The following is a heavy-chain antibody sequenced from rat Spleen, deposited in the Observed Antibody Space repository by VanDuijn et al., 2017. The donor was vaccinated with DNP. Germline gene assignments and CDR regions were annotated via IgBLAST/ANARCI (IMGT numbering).Heavy chain of an antibody. CDR1: DYSITSSYR. Sequence: EVQLQESGPGLVKPSQSLSLTCSVTDYSITSSYRWNWIRKFPGNKLEWMGSVNSAGTTNYNPSLKSRISITRDTSKNQFFLQLNSVTTEDTATYYCARVQLGYYVMDAWGQGTSVTVSS. D-gene: IGHD5-1*01. V-gene: IGHV3-3*01. CDR3: ARVQLGYYVMDA. J-gene: IGHJ4*01. CDR2: VNSAGTT.